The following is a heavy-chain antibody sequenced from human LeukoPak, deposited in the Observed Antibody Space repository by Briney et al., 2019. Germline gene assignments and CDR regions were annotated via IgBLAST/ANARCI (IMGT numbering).Heavy chain of an antibody. D-gene: IGHD6-19*01. CDR1: GFTFSSYA. J-gene: IGHJ4*02. Sequence: GGSLRLSCAASGFTFSSYAMHWVRQAPGKGLEWVAVISYDGSNKYYADSVKGRFTISRDNSKNTLYLQMNSLRAEGTAVYYCARGHHIAVAGTAFDYWGQGTLVTVSS. V-gene: IGHV3-30-3*01. CDR3: ARGHHIAVAGTAFDY. CDR2: ISYDGSNK.